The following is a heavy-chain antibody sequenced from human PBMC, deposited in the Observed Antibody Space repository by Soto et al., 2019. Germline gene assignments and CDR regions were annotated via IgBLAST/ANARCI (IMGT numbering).Heavy chain of an antibody. CDR2: ISSSSSYI. CDR3: ARERSARGTLYYYYYYGMDV. Sequence: GGSLRLSCAASGFTFSSYSMNWVRQAPGKGLEWVSSISSSSSYIYYADSVKGRFTISRDNAKNSLYLQMNSLRAEDTAVYYCARERSARGTLYYYYYYGMDVWGQGTTVAVSS. V-gene: IGHV3-21*01. J-gene: IGHJ6*02. CDR1: GFTFSSYS.